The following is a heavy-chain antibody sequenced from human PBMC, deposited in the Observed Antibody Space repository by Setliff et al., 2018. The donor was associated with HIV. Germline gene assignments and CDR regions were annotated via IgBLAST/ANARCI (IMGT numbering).Heavy chain of an antibody. CDR2: MTASGSKI. CDR1: GFTFSIYE. J-gene: IGHJ4*02. CDR3: AAVFTGEPGRSLDY. D-gene: IGHD1-26*01. V-gene: IGHV3-48*03. Sequence: GGSLRLSCAASGFTFSIYEMNWVRQAPGKELEWVSYMTASGSKIYYADSVKGRFTISRDNAKNSQYLLMSDLRAEDTAVYYCAAVFTGEPGRSLDYWGQGTPVTVS.